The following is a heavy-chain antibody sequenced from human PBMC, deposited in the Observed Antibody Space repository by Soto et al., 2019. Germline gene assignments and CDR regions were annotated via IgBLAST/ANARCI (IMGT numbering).Heavy chain of an antibody. CDR1: GYTFTSYG. Sequence: ASVKVSCKASGYTFTSYGISWVRQAPGQGLEWMGWISAYNGNTNYAQKLQDRVTMTTDTSTSTAYMELRSLRSDDTAVYYCASGGGYSGYEINYYYGMDVWGQGTTVTAP. D-gene: IGHD5-12*01. V-gene: IGHV1-18*01. CDR2: ISAYNGNT. J-gene: IGHJ6*02. CDR3: ASGGGYSGYEINYYYGMDV.